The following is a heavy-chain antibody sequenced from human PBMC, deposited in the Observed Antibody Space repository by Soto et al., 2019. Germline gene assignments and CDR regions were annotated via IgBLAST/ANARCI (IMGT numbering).Heavy chain of an antibody. CDR1: GYSFAGYW. D-gene: IGHD2-2*01. J-gene: IGHJ6*02. CDR3: ARHKGYCSSTSCYGMDV. CDR2: IDPSDSQT. V-gene: IGHV5-10-1*01. Sequence: PGESLKISCKGSGYSFAGYWITWVRQKPGKGLEWMGRIDPSDSQTYYSPSFRGHVTISATKSITTVFLQWSSLRASDTAMYYCARHKGYCSSTSCYGMDVWGQGATVTVSS.